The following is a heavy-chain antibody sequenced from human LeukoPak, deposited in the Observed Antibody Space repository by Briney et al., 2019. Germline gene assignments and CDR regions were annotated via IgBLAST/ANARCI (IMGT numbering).Heavy chain of an antibody. V-gene: IGHV4-4*02. J-gene: IGHJ4*02. CDR1: GGSISSSNW. CDR2: IYHSGST. CDR3: ARDYDVLSGNYVDY. Sequence: PSETLSLTCTVSGGSISSSNWWSWVRQPPGKGLEWIGEIYHSGSTNYNPSLKSRVTISVDKSKNQFSLNLTSVTAADTAVYYCARDYDVLSGNYVDYSGQGTLVTVSS. D-gene: IGHD3-3*01.